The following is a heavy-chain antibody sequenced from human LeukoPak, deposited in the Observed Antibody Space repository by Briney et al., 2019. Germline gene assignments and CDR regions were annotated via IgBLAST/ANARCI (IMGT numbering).Heavy chain of an antibody. Sequence: SETLSLTCTVSGYSISSGNYWGWIRQPPGKGPEWIGSIYHSGSTCYNPSLKSRVSISVDTSKNQFSLRLSSVTAADTAVYYCARDGDFYYFDYWGQGTLVTVSS. V-gene: IGHV4-38-2*02. CDR2: IYHSGST. J-gene: IGHJ4*02. CDR3: ARDGDFYYFDY. CDR1: GYSISSGNY.